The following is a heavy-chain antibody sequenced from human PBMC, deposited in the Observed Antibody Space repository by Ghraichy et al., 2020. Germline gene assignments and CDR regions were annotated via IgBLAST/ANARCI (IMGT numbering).Heavy chain of an antibody. CDR1: GFTLRSYW. CDR2: IKPDGSEA. D-gene: IGHD3-3*01. J-gene: IGHJ6*02. Sequence: GSLRLSCAATGFTLRSYWLTWVRQAPGKGLEWVANIKPDGSEAYYVDSVKGRFIISRDNAQNSVYLQMNSLTAEDTAVYYCARDFWNGYYYYYGLDVWGLGTTVTVSS. CDR3: ARDFWNGYYYYYGLDV. V-gene: IGHV3-7*01.